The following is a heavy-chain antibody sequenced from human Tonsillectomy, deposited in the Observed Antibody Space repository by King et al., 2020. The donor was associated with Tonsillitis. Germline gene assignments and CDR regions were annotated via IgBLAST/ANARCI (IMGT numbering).Heavy chain of an antibody. CDR3: ARDNDTYYYDSSGSPWDY. Sequence: QLVQSGAEVKKPGASVKVSCKASGYIFTSYGISWVRQAPGQGLEWMGWISVYNGYTNYAQNLQGRLTMTTDTSTSTAYMELRRLRSDDTAVYYCARDNDTYYYDSSGSPWDYWGQGTLVTVSS. CDR1: GYIFTSYG. D-gene: IGHD3-22*01. CDR2: ISVYNGYT. V-gene: IGHV1-18*04. J-gene: IGHJ4*02.